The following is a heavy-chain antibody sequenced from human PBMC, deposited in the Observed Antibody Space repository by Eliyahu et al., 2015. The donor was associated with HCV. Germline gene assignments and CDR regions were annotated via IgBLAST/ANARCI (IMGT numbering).Heavy chain of an antibody. V-gene: IGHV4-34*01. J-gene: IGHJ5*02. D-gene: IGHD2-15*01. CDR2: INHSGST. CDR3: ARRGYCSGGSCYGADWFDP. CDR1: GGSFSGYY. Sequence: QVQLQQWGAGLLKPSETLSLTCAVYGGSFSGYYWSWIRQPPGKGLEWIGEINHSGSTNYNPSLKSRVTISVDTSKNQFSLKLSSVTAADTAVYYCARRGYCSGGSCYGADWFDPWGQGTLVTVSS.